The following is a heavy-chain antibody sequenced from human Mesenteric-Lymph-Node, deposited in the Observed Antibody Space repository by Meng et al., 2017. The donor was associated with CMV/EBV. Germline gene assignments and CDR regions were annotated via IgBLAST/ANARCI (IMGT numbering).Heavy chain of an antibody. V-gene: IGHV1-69*04. CDR2: IIPILGVA. J-gene: IGHJ4*02. D-gene: IGHD3-3*01. Sequence: SFSNYAITWVRQAPGQGVEWMRRIIPILGVASYAQKFQGRVTMTADKSTSTAYMELSSLGSEDTAVYYCATEKGYDFLSGHYYFDYWGQGSLVTVSS. CDR1: SFSNYA. CDR3: ATEKGYDFLSGHYYFDY.